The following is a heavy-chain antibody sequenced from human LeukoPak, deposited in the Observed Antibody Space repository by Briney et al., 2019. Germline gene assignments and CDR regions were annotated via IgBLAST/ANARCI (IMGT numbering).Heavy chain of an antibody. CDR2: ISSGGSTI. J-gene: IGHJ4*02. CDR1: GFIFTTYE. Sequence: GGSLRLSCEASGFIFTTYEMNWVRQAPGKGLEWVSSISSGGSTIYYADSVKGRVTISRDDGKNTLYLHMNSLRDDDTAVYYCATDQRYAFDYWGQGILVTVSS. V-gene: IGHV3-48*03. CDR3: ATDQRYAFDY. D-gene: IGHD3-9*01.